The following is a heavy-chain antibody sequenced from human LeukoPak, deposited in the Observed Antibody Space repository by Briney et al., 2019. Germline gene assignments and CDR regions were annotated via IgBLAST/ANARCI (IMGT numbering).Heavy chain of an antibody. V-gene: IGHV1-8*01. CDR3: ARLIAVAGKSDY. CDR1: GYTFTSYD. Sequence: ASVKVSCKASGYTFTSYDINWVRQATGQGLEWMGWMNPNSGNTGYAQQFQGRVTMTRNTSISTAYMELSSLTSEDTAVYYCARLIAVAGKSDYWGQGTLVTVSS. D-gene: IGHD6-19*01. CDR2: MNPNSGNT. J-gene: IGHJ4*02.